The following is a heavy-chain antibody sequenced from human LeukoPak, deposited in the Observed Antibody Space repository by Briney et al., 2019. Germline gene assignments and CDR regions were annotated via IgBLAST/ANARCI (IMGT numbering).Heavy chain of an antibody. D-gene: IGHD5-24*01. CDR3: ARDHEMATIWDDAFDI. V-gene: IGHV3-30*04. J-gene: IGHJ3*02. CDR2: TSYDGSNK. Sequence: GGSLRLSCAASGFTFSSYAMHWVRQAPGKGLEWVAVTSYDGSNKYYADSVKGRFTISRDNSKNTLYLQMNSLRAEDTAVYYCARDHEMATIWDDAFDIWGQGTMVTVSS. CDR1: GFTFSSYA.